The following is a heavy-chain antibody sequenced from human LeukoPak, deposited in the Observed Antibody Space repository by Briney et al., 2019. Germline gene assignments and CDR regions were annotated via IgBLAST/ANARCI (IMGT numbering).Heavy chain of an antibody. J-gene: IGHJ4*02. D-gene: IGHD3-22*01. V-gene: IGHV4-39*07. CDR1: GGSISSSSYY. Sequence: PSETLSLTCTVSGGSISSSSYYWGWIRQPPGKGLEWIGSIYYSGSTYYNPSLKSRVTISVDTSKNQFSLKLSSVTAADTAVYYCAKDPDDSSEWGQGTLVTVSS. CDR3: AKDPDDSSE. CDR2: IYYSGST.